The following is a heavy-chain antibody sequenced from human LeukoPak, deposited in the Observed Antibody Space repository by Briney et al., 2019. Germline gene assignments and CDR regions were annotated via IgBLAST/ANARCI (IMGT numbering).Heavy chain of an antibody. Sequence: SQTLSLTCAISGDSVSSNNGAWNWIRQSPSRGLEWLGRTYYRSKWYDDYAGSVKGRITISPDTSKNQFSLKLSSVAAADTAVYYCARGRNWGDYYYGSGKPFDPWGQGTLVTVSS. J-gene: IGHJ5*02. CDR1: GDSVSSNNGA. D-gene: IGHD3-10*01. CDR2: TYYRSKWYD. V-gene: IGHV6-1*01. CDR3: ARGRNWGDYYYGSGKPFDP.